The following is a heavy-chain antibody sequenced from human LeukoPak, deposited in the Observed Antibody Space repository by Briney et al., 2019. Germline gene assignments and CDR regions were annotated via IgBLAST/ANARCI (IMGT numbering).Heavy chain of an antibody. CDR1: GYTLTELS. V-gene: IGHV1-24*01. Sequence: WASVKVSCKVSGYTLTELSMHWVRQAPGKGLEWMGGFDPEDGETIYAQKFQGRVTMTEDTSTDTAYMELSSLRSEDTAVYYCATGRKEKLLWFGDPEGYYYYYYGMDVWGQGTTVTVSS. J-gene: IGHJ6*02. D-gene: IGHD3-10*01. CDR3: ATGRKEKLLWFGDPEGYYYYYYGMDV. CDR2: FDPEDGET.